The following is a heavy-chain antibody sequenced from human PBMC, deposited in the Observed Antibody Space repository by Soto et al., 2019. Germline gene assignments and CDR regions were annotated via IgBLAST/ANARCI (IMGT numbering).Heavy chain of an antibody. J-gene: IGHJ4*02. V-gene: IGHV3-72*01. CDR1: GFTFSDQY. CDR3: ASRYTGTYDY. Sequence: EVQLVESGGGLVQSGGSLRLSCAASGFTFSDQYMDWVRQAPGKGLEWVGRSRNKANGFTTEYAASVKGRFTISRDDSKNSLYLQMNSLKIEDTALYYCASRYTGTYDYGGQGTLVTVSS. CDR2: SRNKANGFTT. D-gene: IGHD1-26*01.